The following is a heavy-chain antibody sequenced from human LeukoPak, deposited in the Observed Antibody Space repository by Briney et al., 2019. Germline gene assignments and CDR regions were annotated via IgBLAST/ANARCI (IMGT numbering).Heavy chain of an antibody. D-gene: IGHD5-24*01. CDR1: GYTFTSYY. CDR2: INPSGGST. CDR3: ARDRPGYTFDY. Sequence: GSVKVSCKASGYTFTSYYMHWVRQVPGQGLEWMGIINPSGGSTSYAQKFQGRVTMTRDTSTSTVYMELSSLRSEDTAVYYCARDRPGYTFDYWGQGTLVTVSS. J-gene: IGHJ4*02. V-gene: IGHV1-46*01.